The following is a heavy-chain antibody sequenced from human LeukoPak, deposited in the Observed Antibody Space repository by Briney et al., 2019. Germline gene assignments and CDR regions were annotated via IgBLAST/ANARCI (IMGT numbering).Heavy chain of an antibody. CDR3: AREDITGTTPLFDY. V-gene: IGHV3-21*01. CDR2: ISSSSSYI. CDR1: GFTFSSYS. J-gene: IGHJ4*02. D-gene: IGHD1-20*01. Sequence: GGSLRLSCAASGFTFSSYSMNWVRQAPGKGLEWVSSISSSSSYIYYADSVKGRFTISRDNAKNSLYLQMNSLRAEDTAVYYCAREDITGTTPLFDYWGQRTLVTVSS.